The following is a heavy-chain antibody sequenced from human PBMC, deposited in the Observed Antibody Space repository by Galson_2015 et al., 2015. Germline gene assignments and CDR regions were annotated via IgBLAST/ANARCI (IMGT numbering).Heavy chain of an antibody. D-gene: IGHD5-18*01. Sequence: SVKVSCKASGGTFSSYAISWVRQAPGQGLEWMGGIIPIFGTANYAQKFQGRVTITADESTSTAYMELSSLRSEDTAVYYCALSWGIQLWSTGRGADPRENYFDYWGQGTLVTVSS. CDR2: IIPIFGTA. CDR3: ALSWGIQLWSTGRGADPRENYFDY. CDR1: GGTFSSYA. J-gene: IGHJ4*02. V-gene: IGHV1-69*13.